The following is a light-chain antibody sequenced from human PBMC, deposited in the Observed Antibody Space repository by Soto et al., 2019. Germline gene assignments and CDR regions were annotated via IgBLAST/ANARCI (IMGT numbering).Light chain of an antibody. V-gene: IGKV3-20*01. CDR3: QQYGSSPFT. CDR2: DTS. Sequence: EIVLTQSPGTLSLSPGERATLSCSASQSVSSSYLAWYQQTPGQAPRLLVYDTSYRATGVPDRFSGSGSGTDFTLTISRLEPEDFAVYYCQQYGSSPFTFGQGTRLEIK. J-gene: IGKJ5*01. CDR1: QSVSSSY.